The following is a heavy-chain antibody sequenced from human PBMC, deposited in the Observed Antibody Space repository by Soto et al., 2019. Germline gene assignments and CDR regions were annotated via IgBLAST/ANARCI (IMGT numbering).Heavy chain of an antibody. CDR2: IWYDGSYK. CDR1: GFTFSNHG. Sequence: QVQLVESGGGVVQPGRSLRLSCAASGFTFSNHGMHWVRQAPGKGLEWVAVIWYDGSYKYYADSVKGRFTISRDNSKITLYLQMNSLRAEDTALYYCARQDMVSYYFDSWGQGTLVTVSS. CDR3: ARQDMVSYYFDS. J-gene: IGHJ4*02. D-gene: IGHD2-8*01. V-gene: IGHV3-33*01.